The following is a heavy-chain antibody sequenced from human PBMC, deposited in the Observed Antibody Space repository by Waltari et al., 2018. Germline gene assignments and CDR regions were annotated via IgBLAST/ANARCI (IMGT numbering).Heavy chain of an antibody. D-gene: IGHD5-12*01. J-gene: IGHJ4*02. CDR1: GFTVSSYA. CDR3: ARDGYNWIAFDV. V-gene: IGHV3-23*01. CDR2: ISRTGSNT. Sequence: EAQLWESGGGLVQPGGSLRVSCAASGFTVSSYAMSWVRQAPGNGLEWVSEISRTGSNTYYADSVKGRFTISKDNSKNILYLQMDSLRAEDTAVYYCARDGYNWIAFDVWGQGVLVTVSS.